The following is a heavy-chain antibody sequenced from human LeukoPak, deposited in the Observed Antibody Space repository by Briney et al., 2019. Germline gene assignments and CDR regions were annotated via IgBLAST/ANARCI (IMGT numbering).Heavy chain of an antibody. Sequence: SETLSLTCTVSGGSISSYYWSGIRQPPGKGLEWIGYIYYSGSTNYNPSLKSRVTISVDTSKNQFSLKLSSVTAADTAVYYCARANYYDSSGFDYWGQGTLVTVSS. V-gene: IGHV4-59*01. CDR3: ARANYYDSSGFDY. CDR2: IYYSGST. J-gene: IGHJ4*02. CDR1: GGSISSYY. D-gene: IGHD3-22*01.